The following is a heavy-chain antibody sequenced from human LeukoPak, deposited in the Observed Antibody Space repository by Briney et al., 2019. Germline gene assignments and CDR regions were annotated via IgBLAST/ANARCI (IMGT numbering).Heavy chain of an antibody. J-gene: IGHJ4*02. Sequence: TGGSLRLPCAASGFTFSSYAMHWVRQAPVKGLEWVAVISYDGSNKYYADSVKGRFTISRDNSKNTLYLQMNSLRAEDTAVYYCARDSPYSSYFDYWGQGTLVTVSS. V-gene: IGHV3-30-3*01. CDR1: GFTFSSYA. CDR2: ISYDGSNK. D-gene: IGHD4-11*01. CDR3: ARDSPYSSYFDY.